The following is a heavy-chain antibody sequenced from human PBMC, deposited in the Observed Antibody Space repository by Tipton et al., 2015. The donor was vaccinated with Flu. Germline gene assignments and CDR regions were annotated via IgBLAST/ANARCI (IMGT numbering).Heavy chain of an antibody. V-gene: IGHV5-51*01. CDR3: ARPYRRDFVDAPFDY. CDR1: GYSFTSYW. J-gene: IGHJ4*02. D-gene: IGHD2-15*01. Sequence: QLVQSGAEVKKPGESLKISCKGSGYSFTSYWIGWVRQMPGKGLEWMGIIYPGDSDTRYSPSFQGQVTISADKSISTAYLQWSSLKASDPAMYYCARPYRRDFVDAPFDYWGQGTLVTVSS. CDR2: IYPGDSDT.